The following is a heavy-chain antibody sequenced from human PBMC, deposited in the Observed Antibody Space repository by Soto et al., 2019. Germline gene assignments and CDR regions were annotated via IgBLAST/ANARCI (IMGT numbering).Heavy chain of an antibody. CDR2: IIPIFGTA. CDR1: GGTFSSYA. CDR3: ARGFGDYYYGMDV. V-gene: IGHV1-69*13. D-gene: IGHD3-10*01. J-gene: IGHJ6*02. Sequence: SVKVSCKASGGTFSSYAISWLLQAPGQGLEWMGGIIPIFGTANYAQKFQGRVTITADESTSTAYMELSSLRSEDTAVYYCARGFGDYYYGMDVWGQGTTVTVSS.